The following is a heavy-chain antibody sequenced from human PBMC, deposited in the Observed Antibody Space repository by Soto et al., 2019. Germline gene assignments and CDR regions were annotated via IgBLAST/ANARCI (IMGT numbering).Heavy chain of an antibody. V-gene: IGHV4-59*01. J-gene: IGHJ5*02. Sequence: QVQLQESGPGLVKPSETLSLTCSVAGGSLGSYYWGWIRQSPGKGLEWIAYIYDSGTTIYNPFLKSRATISVDTSKNQYSLNLTSVTAPDTAVYYCARGAMFWFDPWGQGTLVSVSS. CDR2: IYDSGTT. CDR1: GGSLGSYY. D-gene: IGHD3-10*02. CDR3: ARGAMFWFDP.